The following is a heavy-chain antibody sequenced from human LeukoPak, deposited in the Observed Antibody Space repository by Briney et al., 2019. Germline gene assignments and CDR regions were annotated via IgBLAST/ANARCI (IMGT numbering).Heavy chain of an antibody. Sequence: SETLSLTCAVSGYSISSGYYWDWIRQPPRKGLEWIWSIYHSGSTYYNPSLKSRVTISVDTSKNQFSLKLSSVTAADTAVYYCARHEFGVVIISSWFDPWGQGTLVTVSS. CDR1: GYSISSGYY. D-gene: IGHD3-3*01. J-gene: IGHJ5*02. CDR2: IYHSGST. CDR3: ARHEFGVVIISSWFDP. V-gene: IGHV4-38-2*01.